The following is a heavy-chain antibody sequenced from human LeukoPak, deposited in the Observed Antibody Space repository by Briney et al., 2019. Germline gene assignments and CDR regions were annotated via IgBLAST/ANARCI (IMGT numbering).Heavy chain of an antibody. V-gene: IGHV1-18*01. D-gene: IGHD5-18*01. CDR3: AREKYSYGSYNYYMDV. CDR1: GYTFTSYG. CDR2: ISAYNGNT. J-gene: IGHJ6*03. Sequence: ASVKVSCKASGYTFTSYGISWVRQAPGQGLEWMGWISAYNGNTNYAQKLQGRVTMTTDTSTSTAYMELRSLRSDDTAVYYCAREKYSYGSYNYYMDVWGKGTTVTVSS.